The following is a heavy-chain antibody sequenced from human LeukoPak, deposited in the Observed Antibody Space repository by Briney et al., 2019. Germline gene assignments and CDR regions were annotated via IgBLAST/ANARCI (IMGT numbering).Heavy chain of an antibody. J-gene: IGHJ5*02. Sequence: SETLSLTCAVYGGSFGGYYWSWIRQPPGKGLEWIGEINHSGSTNYNPSLKSRVTISVDTSKNQFSLKLSSVTAADTAVYYCARGAIAAAGTEWFDPWGQGTLVTASS. V-gene: IGHV4-34*01. CDR1: GGSFGGYY. CDR3: ARGAIAAAGTEWFDP. CDR2: INHSGST. D-gene: IGHD6-13*01.